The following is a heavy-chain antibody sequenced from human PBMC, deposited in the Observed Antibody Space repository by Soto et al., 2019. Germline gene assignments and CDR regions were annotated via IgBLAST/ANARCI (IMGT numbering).Heavy chain of an antibody. CDR1: GGTFGSNA. J-gene: IGHJ4*02. CDR3: ATLPRIGYCSGGTCFSGFDS. CDR2: IVPSFGTP. V-gene: IGHV1-69*06. Sequence: QVQLVQSGAELKKPGSSVRISCRASGGTFGSNAISWVRQAPGQGLEWMGNIVPSFGTPNFAQKFQDRVTFTADKSTDTAYIDLSRLRSEDTAVYYCATLPRIGYCSGGTCFSGFDSWGQGTLVTVSS. D-gene: IGHD2-15*01.